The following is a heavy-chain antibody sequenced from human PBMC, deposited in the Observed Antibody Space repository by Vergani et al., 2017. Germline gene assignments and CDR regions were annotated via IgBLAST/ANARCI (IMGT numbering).Heavy chain of an antibody. V-gene: IGHV4-39*01. D-gene: IGHD3-9*01. J-gene: IGHJ4*02. CDR3: ARTESFILRYCHWAL. CDR1: GGSITSSSYY. CDR2: IYHSGGA. Sequence: QLHLQESGPGLVKPSETLSLTCTVSGGSITSSSYYWGWIRQPPGKGLEWIGNIYHSGGAYYNPPLKGGVTISVDPSKNQFSLEVTSVTAADTAIYFCARTESFILRYCHWALWGQGTLVTVSS.